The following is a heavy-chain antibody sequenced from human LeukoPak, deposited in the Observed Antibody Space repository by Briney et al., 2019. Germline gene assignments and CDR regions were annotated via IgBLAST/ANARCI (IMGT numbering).Heavy chain of an antibody. D-gene: IGHD3-22*01. CDR3: ARVRYYYDSSGYRYFDY. V-gene: IGHV1-8*01. CDR1: GYTFISYD. J-gene: IGHJ4*02. Sequence: ASVKVSCKASGYTFISYDINWVRQATGQGLEWMGWMNPNSGNTGYAQKFQGRVTMTRNTSISTAYMELSSLRSEDTAVYYCARVRYYYDSSGYRYFDYWGQGTLVTVSS. CDR2: MNPNSGNT.